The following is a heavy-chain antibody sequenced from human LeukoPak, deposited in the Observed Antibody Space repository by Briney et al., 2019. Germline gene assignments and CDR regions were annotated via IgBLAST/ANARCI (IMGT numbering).Heavy chain of an antibody. D-gene: IGHD5-12*01. CDR3: ARAWLSTY. CDR2: INAEGSDK. Sequence: GGSLRLSCAASGFTFSSYSMNWVRQAPGKGLEWVALINAEGSDKRYVDSVKGRFTISRDNAKNSLYLQMNSLTAEDTAVYYCARAWLSTYWGQGTLVTVSS. V-gene: IGHV3-7*05. J-gene: IGHJ4*02. CDR1: GFTFSSYS.